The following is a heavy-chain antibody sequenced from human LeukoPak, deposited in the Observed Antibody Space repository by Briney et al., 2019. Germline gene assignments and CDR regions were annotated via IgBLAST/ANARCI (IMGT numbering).Heavy chain of an antibody. V-gene: IGHV3-30*03. CDR3: ATGSYYYYYMDV. CDR1: GFTFSSYG. D-gene: IGHD7-27*01. Sequence: PGGSLRLSCAASGFTFSSYGMHWVRQAPGKGLEWVAVISYDGSNKYYADSVKGRFTISRDNSKNTLYLQMNSLRAEDTAVYYCATGSYYYYYMDVWGKGTTVTISS. J-gene: IGHJ6*03. CDR2: ISYDGSNK.